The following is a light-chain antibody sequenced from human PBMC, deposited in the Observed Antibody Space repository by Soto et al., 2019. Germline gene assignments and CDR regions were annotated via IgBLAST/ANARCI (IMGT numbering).Light chain of an antibody. V-gene: IGKV1-9*01. J-gene: IGKJ4*01. CDR1: QAVPNN. CDR2: EES. Sequence: DIPLTQSPSFLSASVGDRVTITCRPSQAVPNNMAWYQQKPGKHPNLLIYEESTLHSGVPSRFSGRKSGTQFTLTIDSLQPEDFATYYCQQVKTYPRTFGGGTKVEIK. CDR3: QQVKTYPRT.